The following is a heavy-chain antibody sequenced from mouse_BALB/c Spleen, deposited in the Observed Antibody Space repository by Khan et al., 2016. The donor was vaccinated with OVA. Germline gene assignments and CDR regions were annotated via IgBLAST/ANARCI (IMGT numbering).Heavy chain of an antibody. J-gene: IGHJ3*01. CDR2: INPSSAYI. D-gene: IGHD2-14*01. Sequence: QVQLQQSGAELARPGASVKMSCKASGYTFTSYTMHWVKQRPGQGLEWIGYINPSSAYINYNQKFKDKATLTADKSSSTAYIQLSSLTSEDSAVYYCAAYYRYPAWFAYWGQGTLVTVSA. CDR1: GYTFTSYT. V-gene: IGHV1-4*01. CDR3: AAYYRYPAWFAY.